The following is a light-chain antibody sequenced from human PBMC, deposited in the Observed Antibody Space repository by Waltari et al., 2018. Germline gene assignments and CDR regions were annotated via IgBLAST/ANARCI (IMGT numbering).Light chain of an antibody. Sequence: EIVLTQSPGTLSLSPGERATLSCRASQGVSSSYLALYQQKPGQAPRLLIYGASSRATGSPDRISGSGSGTDFTLTLSSLEPEDFAVYYCQQHGTSPFTFGQGTKVEIK. V-gene: IGKV3-20*01. CDR3: QQHGTSPFT. CDR2: GAS. CDR1: QGVSSSY. J-gene: IGKJ2*01.